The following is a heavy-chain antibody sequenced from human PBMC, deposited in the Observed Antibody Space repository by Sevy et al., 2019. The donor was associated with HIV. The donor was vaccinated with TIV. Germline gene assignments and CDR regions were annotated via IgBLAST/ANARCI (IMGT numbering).Heavy chain of an antibody. Sequence: GGSLRLSCAASGFTFSSYAMSWVRQAPGKGLEWVSAISGSGGSTYYADSVKGWFTISRDNSKNTLYLQMNSLRAEDTAIYYCARDRGEILSSAFDYWGQGTLVTVSS. V-gene: IGHV3-23*01. CDR3: ARDRGEILSSAFDY. D-gene: IGHD3-16*01. J-gene: IGHJ4*02. CDR1: GFTFSSYA. CDR2: ISGSGGST.